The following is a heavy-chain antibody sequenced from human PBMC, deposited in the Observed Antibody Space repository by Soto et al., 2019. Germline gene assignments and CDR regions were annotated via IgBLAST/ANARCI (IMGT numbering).Heavy chain of an antibody. Sequence: QVQLVQSGADVRQPGTSVHVSCKAAGYTISSYGISWVRHVPGQSLERLVWIRAYNGNTKYAQKLQGRVTMTTDTATRTGYMGMRSGRSVDTAVYYWARGPLADDILNGFYSWFDPCGQGTLVTVSS. CDR1: GYTISSYG. J-gene: IGHJ5*02. CDR3: ARGPLADDILNGFYSWFDP. CDR2: IRAYNGNT. D-gene: IGHD3-9*01. V-gene: IGHV1-18*01.